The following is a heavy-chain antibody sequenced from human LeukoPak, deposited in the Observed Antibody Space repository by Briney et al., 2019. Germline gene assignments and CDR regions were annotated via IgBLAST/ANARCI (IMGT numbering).Heavy chain of an antibody. D-gene: IGHD3-10*01. CDR1: GGSISSGPYY. J-gene: IGHJ2*01. V-gene: IGHV4-39*07. CDR3: ARIWPDL. Sequence: SETLSLTCTVSGGSISSGPYYWGWIRQPPGKGLEWIGNIYYGENTYYNPSLKSRVTISVDTSKKQFSLRLNSVTAADTAVYYCARIWPDLWGRGTLVTVSS. CDR2: IYYGENT.